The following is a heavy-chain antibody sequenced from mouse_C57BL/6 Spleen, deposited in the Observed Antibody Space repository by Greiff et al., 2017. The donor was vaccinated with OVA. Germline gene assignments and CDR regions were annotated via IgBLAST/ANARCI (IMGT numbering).Heavy chain of an antibody. V-gene: IGHV3-6*01. CDR3: ARERSYGGYFDV. J-gene: IGHJ1*03. CDR2: ISYDGSN. CDR1: GYSITSGYY. Sequence: ESGPGLVKPSQSLSLTCSVTGYSITSGYYWNWIRQFPGNKLEWMGYISYDGSNNYNPSLKNRISITRDTSKNQFFLKLNSVTTEDTATYYCARERSYGGYFDVWGTGTTVTVSS. D-gene: IGHD1-1*01.